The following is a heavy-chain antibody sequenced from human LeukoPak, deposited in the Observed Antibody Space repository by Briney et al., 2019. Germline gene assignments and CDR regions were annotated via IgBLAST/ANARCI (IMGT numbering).Heavy chain of an antibody. CDR2: IKQDGSEK. CDR1: GFTFSSYW. Sequence: GGSLRLSCAASGFTFSSYWMSWVRQAPGKGLEWVANIKQDGSEKYYVDSVKGRFTISRDNAKNSLYLQMNSLRAEDTAVYYCARESTYYYDSSGYYGEHWGQGTLVTVSS. CDR3: ARESTYYYDSSGYYGEH. D-gene: IGHD3-22*01. J-gene: IGHJ1*01. V-gene: IGHV3-7*01.